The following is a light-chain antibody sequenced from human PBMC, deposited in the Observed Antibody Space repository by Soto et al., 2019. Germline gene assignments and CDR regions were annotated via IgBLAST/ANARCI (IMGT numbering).Light chain of an antibody. CDR1: SSNIGINT. V-gene: IGLV1-44*01. CDR3: AAWDDSLNGVV. Sequence: QSVLTQPPSASGTPGQRVTISCSGSSSNIGINTVHWYQQLPGSAPKLLIFSNHQRPSGVPDRFSGSKSGTSASLAISGLQSEDEADYYCAAWDDSLNGVVFGGGTQLTVL. J-gene: IGLJ2*01. CDR2: SNH.